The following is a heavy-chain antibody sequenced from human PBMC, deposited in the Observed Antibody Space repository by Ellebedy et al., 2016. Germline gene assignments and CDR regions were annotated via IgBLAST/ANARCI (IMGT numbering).Heavy chain of an antibody. CDR1: GFTFSSYA. CDR3: AKLYDFWSGPSRDDAFDI. V-gene: IGHV3-23*01. J-gene: IGHJ3*02. Sequence: GESLKISCAASGFTFSSYAMSWVRQAPGKGLEWVSAISGSGGSTYYADSVKGRFTISRDNSKNTLYLQMNSLRAEDTAVYYCAKLYDFWSGPSRDDAFDIWGQGTMVTVSS. D-gene: IGHD3-3*01. CDR2: ISGSGGST.